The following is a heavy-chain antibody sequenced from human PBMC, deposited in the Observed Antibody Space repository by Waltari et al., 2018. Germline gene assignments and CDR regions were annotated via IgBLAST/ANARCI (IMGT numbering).Heavy chain of an antibody. CDR1: GESFSGYY. Sequence: QVQLQQWGAGLLKPSETLSLTCTVYGESFSGYYWSWIRQPPGKGLEWIGEINHSGSSNYNPSLKSRITISLNTSKNQFSLKLSSVTAADTAVYYCARFASYYDSSGFFPYYYYGMDVWGQGTTVTVSS. CDR2: INHSGSS. CDR3: ARFASYYDSSGFFPYYYYGMDV. D-gene: IGHD3-22*01. V-gene: IGHV4-34*01. J-gene: IGHJ6*02.